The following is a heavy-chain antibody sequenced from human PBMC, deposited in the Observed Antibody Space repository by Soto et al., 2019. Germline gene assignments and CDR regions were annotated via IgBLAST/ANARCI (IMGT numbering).Heavy chain of an antibody. CDR2: IYYSGST. D-gene: IGHD4-17*01. V-gene: IGHV4-39*01. CDR3: ARLYGDYVGFDY. Sequence: SETLSLTCTVSGGSISSSSYYWGWIRQPPGKGPEWIGSIYYSGSTYYNPSLKSRVTISVDTSKNQFSLKLSSVTAADTAVYYCARLYGDYVGFDYWGQGTLVTVSS. J-gene: IGHJ4*02. CDR1: GGSISSSSYY.